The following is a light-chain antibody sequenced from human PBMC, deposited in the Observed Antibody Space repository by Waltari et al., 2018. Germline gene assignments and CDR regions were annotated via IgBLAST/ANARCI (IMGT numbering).Light chain of an antibody. CDR2: DAS. CDR1: QSVSSY. J-gene: IGKJ4*01. Sequence: EIVLTQSPATLSLSPGERATLSCRASQSVSSYLAWYQQKPGQAPRLLIYDASNRATGIPARFSGSGSGTDFTLTISSIEPEDSAVYYCQQRSNWPPALTFGGGTKVEIK. V-gene: IGKV3-11*01. CDR3: QQRSNWPPALT.